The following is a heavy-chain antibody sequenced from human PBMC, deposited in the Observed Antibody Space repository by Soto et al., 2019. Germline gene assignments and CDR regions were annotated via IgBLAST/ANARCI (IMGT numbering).Heavy chain of an antibody. CDR2: IYYSGST. D-gene: IGHD2-21*02. V-gene: IGHV4-31*03. CDR3: AAAYCGGDGYSGPPFDP. J-gene: IGHJ5*02. Sequence: PSETLSLTCTVSGGSISCGGYYWSWIRQHPGKGLEWIGYIYYSGSTYYNPSLKSRVTISVDTSKNQFSLKLSSVTAADTAVYYCAAAYCGGDGYSGPPFDPWGQGTLVTVSS. CDR1: GGSISCGGYY.